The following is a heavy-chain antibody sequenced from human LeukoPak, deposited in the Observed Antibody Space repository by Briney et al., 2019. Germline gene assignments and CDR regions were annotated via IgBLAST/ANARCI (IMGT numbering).Heavy chain of an antibody. D-gene: IGHD1-26*01. V-gene: IGHV3-7*01. Sequence: PGGSLRLSCAASGFTFSSYWMSWVRQAPGKGLEWVANIKQDGSEKYYVDSVKGRFTISRDNAKNSLYLQMNSLRAEDTAVYYCARDWLYSGSYYDSDYWGQGTLVTVSS. CDR2: IKQDGSEK. J-gene: IGHJ4*02. CDR3: ARDWLYSGSYYDSDY. CDR1: GFTFSSYW.